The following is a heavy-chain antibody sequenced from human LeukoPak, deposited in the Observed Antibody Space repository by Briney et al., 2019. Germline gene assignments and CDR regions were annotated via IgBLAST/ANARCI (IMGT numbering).Heavy chain of an antibody. CDR3: AKDISNYAPH. Sequence: GGSLRLSCAASGFTFSSYGMHWVRQAPGKGLEWVAFIRYDGSNKYYADSVKGRFTISRDNSKNALYLQMNSLRAEDTAVYYCAKDISNYAPHWGQGTLVTVSS. J-gene: IGHJ4*02. CDR1: GFTFSSYG. V-gene: IGHV3-30*02. CDR2: IRYDGSNK. D-gene: IGHD4-11*01.